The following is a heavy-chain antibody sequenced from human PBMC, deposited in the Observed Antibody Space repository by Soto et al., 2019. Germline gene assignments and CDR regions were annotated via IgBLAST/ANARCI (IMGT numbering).Heavy chain of an antibody. CDR1: GGTFSSYT. Sequence: GASVKVSCKASGGTFSSYTISWVRQAPGQGLEWMGRIIPILGIANYAQKFQGRVTITADKSTSTAYMELSSLRSEDTAVYYCARGSPWKNVDTAMVALSFDYWGQGTLVTVSS. D-gene: IGHD5-18*01. V-gene: IGHV1-69*02. CDR2: IIPILGIA. CDR3: ARGSPWKNVDTAMVALSFDY. J-gene: IGHJ4*02.